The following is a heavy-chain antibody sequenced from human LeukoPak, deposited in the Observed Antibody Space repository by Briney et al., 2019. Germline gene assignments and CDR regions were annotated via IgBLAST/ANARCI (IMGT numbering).Heavy chain of an antibody. Sequence: GGSLRLSCAASGFTFSSYEMNWVRQAPGKGLEWVSYISSSGSTIYYADPVKGRFTISRDNAKNSLYLQMNSLRAEDTAVYYCASPTVRRDYWGQGTLVTVSS. CDR2: ISSSGSTI. CDR3: ASPTVRRDY. D-gene: IGHD4-17*01. V-gene: IGHV3-48*03. J-gene: IGHJ4*02. CDR1: GFTFSSYE.